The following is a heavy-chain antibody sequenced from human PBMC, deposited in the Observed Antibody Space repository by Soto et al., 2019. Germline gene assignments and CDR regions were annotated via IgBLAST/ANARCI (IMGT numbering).Heavy chain of an antibody. J-gene: IGHJ5*02. CDR2: IYHSGST. Sequence: QVQLQESGPGLVKPSQTLSLTCTVSGGSISSGAYYWSWIRQHPGKGLEWIGYIYHSGSTYYNPSLKSRVTISVDTSKNQFSLKLSSVTAADTAVYYCARRFDGDYWFDPWGQGTLVTVSS. D-gene: IGHD4-17*01. CDR1: GGSISSGAYY. CDR3: ARRFDGDYWFDP. V-gene: IGHV4-31*03.